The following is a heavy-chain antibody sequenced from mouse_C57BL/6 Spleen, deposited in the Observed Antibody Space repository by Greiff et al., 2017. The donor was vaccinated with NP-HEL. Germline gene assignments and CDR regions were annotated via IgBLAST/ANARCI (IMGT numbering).Heavy chain of an antibody. CDR1: GYTFTDYY. CDR3: ARRENSNYVGY. J-gene: IGHJ2*01. Sequence: EVQLQQSGPELVKPGASVKISCKASGYTFTDYYMNWVKQSHGKSLEWIGDINPNNGGTSYNQKFKGKATLTVDKSSSTAYMELRSLTSEDSAVYYCARRENSNYVGYWGQGTTLTVSS. CDR2: INPNNGGT. D-gene: IGHD2-5*01. V-gene: IGHV1-26*01.